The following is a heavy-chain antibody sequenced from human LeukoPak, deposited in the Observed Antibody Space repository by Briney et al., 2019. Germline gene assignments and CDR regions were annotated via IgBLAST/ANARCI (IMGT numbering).Heavy chain of an antibody. CDR1: SGSIKNSNYY. D-gene: IGHD3-10*01. J-gene: IGHJ5*02. V-gene: IGHV4-39*07. CDR3: ARDSGTTGEVKFDP. CDR2: IFYDGSA. Sequence: PSETLSLTCTVSSGSIKNSNYYWGWIRQPPGKGLEWIGSIFYDGSADYHPSLKSRVTISVDTSKNHLSLKLTSVTAADTAVYYCARDSGTTGEVKFDPWGQGILVTVSS.